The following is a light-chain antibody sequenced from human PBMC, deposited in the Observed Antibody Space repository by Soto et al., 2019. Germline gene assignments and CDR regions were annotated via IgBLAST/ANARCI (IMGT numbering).Light chain of an antibody. V-gene: IGLV2-8*01. J-gene: IGLJ2*01. CDR2: EVS. CDR3: SSYAGSNVL. Sequence: ALTQPPSASGSPGQSVTISCTGTSSDVGGYNYVSWYQQHPGQAPKLMIYEVSKRPSGVPDRFSGSKSGNTASLTVSGLQAEDEADYYCSSYAGSNVLFGGGTKLTVL. CDR1: SSDVGGYNY.